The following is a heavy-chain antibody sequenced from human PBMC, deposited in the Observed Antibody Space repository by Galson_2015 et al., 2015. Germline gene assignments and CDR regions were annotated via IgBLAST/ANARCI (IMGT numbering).Heavy chain of an antibody. CDR2: INGGGSST. J-gene: IGHJ4*02. D-gene: IGHD6-6*01. CDR3: AKGTAPARPHYFAY. Sequence: SLRLSCAASGFTFSSYAMSWLRQAPGKGLEWVSAINGGGSSTYHADSVKGRFTISRDNSKNTLYLQMDSLGAEDTAVYYCAKGTAPARPHYFAYWGQAAPVPVSS. V-gene: IGHV3-23*01. CDR1: GFTFSSYA.